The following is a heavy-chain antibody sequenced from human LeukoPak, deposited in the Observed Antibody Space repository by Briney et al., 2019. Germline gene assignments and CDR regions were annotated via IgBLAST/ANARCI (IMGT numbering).Heavy chain of an antibody. CDR3: AKAHRGGSGTFDY. Sequence: GGSLRLSCAASGFTFSSYAMSWVRQAPGKGLEWVSAISGSGGSTYYADSVKGRLTISRDNSKNTLYLQMNSLRAEDTAVYYRAKAHRGGSGTFDYWGQGTLVTVSS. CDR1: GFTFSSYA. D-gene: IGHD2-15*01. V-gene: IGHV3-23*01. J-gene: IGHJ4*02. CDR2: ISGSGGST.